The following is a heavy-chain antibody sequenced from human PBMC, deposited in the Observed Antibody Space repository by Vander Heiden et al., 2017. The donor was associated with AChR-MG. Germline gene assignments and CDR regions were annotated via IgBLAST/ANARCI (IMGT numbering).Heavy chain of an antibody. V-gene: IGHV3-23*01. D-gene: IGHD3-3*01. CDR2: ISGSGGST. J-gene: IGHJ4*02. Sequence: EVQLLESGGGLVQPGGSLRLSCAASGFTFSSDAISGVRQAPGKGLEWVSAISGSGGSTYYADSVKGRFTISRDNSKNTLYLQMNSLRAEDTAVYYCAKGVRNFWSGYCRFDYWGQGTLVTVSS. CDR1: GFTFSSDA. CDR3: AKGVRNFWSGYCRFDY.